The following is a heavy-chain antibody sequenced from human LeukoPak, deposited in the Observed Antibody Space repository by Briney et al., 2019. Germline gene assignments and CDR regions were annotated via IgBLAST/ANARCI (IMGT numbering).Heavy chain of an antibody. CDR1: GFTFSDYY. Sequence: GGSLRLSCAASGFTFSDYYMSWSRQAPGKGLEWVSYISSSGSTIYYADSVKGRFTISRDNAKNSLYLQMNSLRAEDTAVYYCAREYWPYYFDYWGQGTLVTVSS. V-gene: IGHV3-11*04. CDR3: AREYWPYYFDY. CDR2: ISSSGSTI. D-gene: IGHD2-8*02. J-gene: IGHJ4*02.